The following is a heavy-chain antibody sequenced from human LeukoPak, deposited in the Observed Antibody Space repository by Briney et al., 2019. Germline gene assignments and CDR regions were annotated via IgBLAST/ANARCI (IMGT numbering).Heavy chain of an antibody. CDR3: ARHIPLIGYSYGYGFDY. D-gene: IGHD5-18*01. J-gene: IGHJ4*02. CDR2: IDSSGTA. CDR1: GGSISTSGYY. V-gene: IGHV4-39*01. Sequence: PSETLSLTCTVSGGSISTSGYYWGWIRQLPGKGLEYFASIDSSGTAYYNPSLQSRVTISADTSKNQFSLKLSSVTAADTAVYYCARHIPLIGYSYGYGFDYWGQGTLVTVSS.